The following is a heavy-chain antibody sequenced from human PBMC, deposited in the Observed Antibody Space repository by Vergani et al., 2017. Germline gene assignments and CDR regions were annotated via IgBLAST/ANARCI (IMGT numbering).Heavy chain of an antibody. CDR2: IYPNGNG. V-gene: IGHV4-4*07. CDR3: ARGNXGVNCPKYNWLAP. Sequence: VHLQESGPGVVKPSDTLPLTCTVSGGSMSDFYWTWIRQPAGRGLEWIGRIYPNGNGNYNESLRSRLTMSIDTSRSQFSLSLSSVTAADTAVYYCARGNXGVNCPKYNWLAPWGRGILVTVSS. D-gene: IGHD2-21*02. J-gene: IGHJ5*02. CDR1: GGSMSDFY.